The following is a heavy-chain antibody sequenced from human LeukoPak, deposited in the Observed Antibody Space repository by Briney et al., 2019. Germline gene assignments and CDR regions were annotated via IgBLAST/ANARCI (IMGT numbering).Heavy chain of an antibody. CDR2: IKSKTDGGTT. D-gene: IGHD2-8*01. CDR1: GLTFNKAW. CDR3: TTLNNGAHRD. Sequence: TGGSLRLSCAASGLTFNKAWMGWVRQAPGKGLENIGRIKSKTDGGTTDYAAPVKGRFTISRDDSKNTLYLQMNSLKSEDTAVYYCTTLNNGAHRDRGQGTLVTVSS. V-gene: IGHV3-15*01. J-gene: IGHJ4*02.